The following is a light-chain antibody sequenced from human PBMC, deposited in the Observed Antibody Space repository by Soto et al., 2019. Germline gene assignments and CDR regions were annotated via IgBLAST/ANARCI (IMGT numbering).Light chain of an antibody. CDR2: GAS. Sequence: EIVLTQSPGTLSLSPGERATLSCRASQSVSSSYLAWYQQKPGQAPRLLIYGASSRATGIPDRFSGRGSGTDFTLTISRLEAEVFAVYYWQQDGCSPAYTFGQGTKLEIK. CDR3: QQDGCSPAYT. CDR1: QSVSSSY. V-gene: IGKV3-20*01. J-gene: IGKJ2*01.